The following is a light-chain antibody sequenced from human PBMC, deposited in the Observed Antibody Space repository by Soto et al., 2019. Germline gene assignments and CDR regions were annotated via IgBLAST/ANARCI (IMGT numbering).Light chain of an antibody. CDR1: SSDCGDYGF. Sequence: QSVLTQPASVSGSPGQSITISCTGPSSDCGDYGFVFGCQQHPGNAPKRKIYEVSNRPSGVSNRFSGSKSGYTDSLTISELQAEDEADYYCTSLTSSSTWAFGGGTK. CDR2: EVS. J-gene: IGLJ3*02. V-gene: IGLV2-14*03. CDR3: TSLTSSSTWA.